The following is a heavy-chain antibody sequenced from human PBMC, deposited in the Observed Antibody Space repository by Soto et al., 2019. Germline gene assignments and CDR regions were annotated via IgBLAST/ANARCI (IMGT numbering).Heavy chain of an antibody. CDR1: GYTFTSYY. Sequence: ASVKVSCKASGYTFTSYYMHWVRQAPGQGLEWMGIINPSGGSTSYAQKFQGRVTMTRDTSTSTVYMELSSLRSEDTAVYYCARDKVLGSPPRGSRYYFDYWGQGTLVTVSS. V-gene: IGHV1-46*01. J-gene: IGHJ4*02. CDR3: ARDKVLGSPPRGSRYYFDY. CDR2: INPSGGST. D-gene: IGHD3-10*01.